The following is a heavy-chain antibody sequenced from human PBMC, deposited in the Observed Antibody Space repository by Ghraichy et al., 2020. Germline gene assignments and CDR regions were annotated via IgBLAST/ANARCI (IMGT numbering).Heavy chain of an antibody. Sequence: ESLNISCTVSGGSISSYYWSWIRQPPGKGLEWIGYIYYSGSTNYNPSLKSRVTISVDTSKNQFSLKLSSVTAADTAVYYCARDREVPAGGYGMDVWGQGTTVTVSS. D-gene: IGHD2-2*01. V-gene: IGHV4-59*01. CDR1: GGSISSYY. CDR2: IYYSGST. CDR3: ARDREVPAGGYGMDV. J-gene: IGHJ6*02.